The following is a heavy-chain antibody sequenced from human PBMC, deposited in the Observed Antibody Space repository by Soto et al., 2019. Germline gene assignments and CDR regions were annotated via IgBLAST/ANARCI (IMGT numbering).Heavy chain of an antibody. V-gene: IGHV3-15*07. CDR2: IKSKTDGGTT. J-gene: IGHJ4*02. CDR1: GVTFSNAW. CDR3: TTQYCTKGVCYPPPDLAY. Sequence: EVQLVESGGGLVKPGGSLRLSCEASGVTFSNAWMNWVRQAPGKGLAWVGRIKSKTDGGTTDYAAPVKGRFTISRDDSNNTLYLQMNSLKTEDTAVYYCTTQYCTKGVCYPPPDLAYWGQGTLVTVSS. D-gene: IGHD2-8*01.